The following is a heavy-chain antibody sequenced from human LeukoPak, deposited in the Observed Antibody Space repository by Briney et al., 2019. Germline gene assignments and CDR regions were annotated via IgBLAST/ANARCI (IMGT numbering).Heavy chain of an antibody. CDR2: ISGSGDST. Sequence: GGSLRLSCAASGFTFTSYAMSWVRQARGKGLEWVSGISGSGDSTNYADSVKGRFTISRDNSKNTLYLQMNSLRAEDTAVYYCAKGASPGIAAAGAGFLFDYWGQGTLVTVSS. D-gene: IGHD6-13*01. CDR3: AKGASPGIAAAGAGFLFDY. CDR1: GFTFTSYA. J-gene: IGHJ4*02. V-gene: IGHV3-23*01.